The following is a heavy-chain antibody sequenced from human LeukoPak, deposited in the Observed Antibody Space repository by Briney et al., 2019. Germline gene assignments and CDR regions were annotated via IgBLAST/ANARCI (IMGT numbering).Heavy chain of an antibody. V-gene: IGHV4-59*01. Sequence: PSETLSLTCTVSGGSLSSYYWTWIRQPPGKGLEWIGYIYYTGSTSYNPSLKSRVTISVDTSKNQFSLKLSSVTAADTAVYYCARDLRIFGVVSGNWFDPWGQGTLVTVSS. CDR3: ARDLRIFGVVSGNWFDP. D-gene: IGHD3-3*01. CDR1: GGSLSSYY. J-gene: IGHJ5*02. CDR2: IYYTGST.